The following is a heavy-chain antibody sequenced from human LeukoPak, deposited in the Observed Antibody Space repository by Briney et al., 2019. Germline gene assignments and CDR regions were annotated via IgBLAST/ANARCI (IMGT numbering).Heavy chain of an antibody. CDR2: IYHSGST. CDR3: VRTSSSQYYYDSSGIFDS. J-gene: IGHJ4*02. Sequence: PSETLSLTCAVSGGSISSSNWWSWVRQPPGKGLEWIGEIYHSGSTNYNPSLKSRVTISVDTSKNQFSLKLSSVTAADTAVYYCVRTSSSQYYYDSSGIFDSWGQGTLVTVSS. CDR1: GGSISSSNW. D-gene: IGHD3-22*01. V-gene: IGHV4-4*02.